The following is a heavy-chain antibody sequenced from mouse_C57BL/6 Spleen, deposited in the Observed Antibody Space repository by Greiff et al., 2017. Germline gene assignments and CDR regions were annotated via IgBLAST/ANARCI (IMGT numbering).Heavy chain of an antibody. CDR2: ISSGGSYT. J-gene: IGHJ2*01. D-gene: IGHD3-3*01. CDR3: ARRGDGGYFDY. Sequence: EVQVVEPGGDLVKPGGSLKLSCAASGFTFSSYGMSWVRQTPDKRLEWVATISSGGSYTYYPDSVKGRFTISRDNAKNTLYLQMSSLKSEDTAMYDCARRGDGGYFDYWGQGTTLTVSS. V-gene: IGHV5-6*01. CDR1: GFTFSSYG.